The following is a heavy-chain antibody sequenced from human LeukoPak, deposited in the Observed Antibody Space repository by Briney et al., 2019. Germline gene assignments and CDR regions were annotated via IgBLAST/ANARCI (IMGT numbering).Heavy chain of an antibody. J-gene: IGHJ5*02. D-gene: IGHD1-26*01. Sequence: SETLSLTCTVSGGSISSGSYYWAWIRQPAGKGLEWIGRISNSGTTNYNPSLKSRVTMSVDTSRNQFSLNLNSVTAADTAIYYCARWDGDPWGQGTLVTVSS. V-gene: IGHV4-61*02. CDR1: GGSISSGSYY. CDR2: ISNSGTT. CDR3: ARWDGDP.